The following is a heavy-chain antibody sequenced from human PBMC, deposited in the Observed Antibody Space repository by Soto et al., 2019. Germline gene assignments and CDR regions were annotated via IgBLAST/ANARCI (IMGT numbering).Heavy chain of an antibody. CDR3: ARVPRGSGWYGRYWYFDL. V-gene: IGHV3-21*01. CDR1: GFTFSSYS. CDR2: ISSSSSYI. J-gene: IGHJ2*01. Sequence: ESGGGLVKPGGSLRLSCAASGFTFSSYSMNWVRQAPGKGLEWVSSISSSSSYIYYADSVKGRFTISRDNAKNSLYLQMNSLRAEDTAVYYCARVPRGSGWYGRYWYFDLWGRGTLVTVSS. D-gene: IGHD6-19*01.